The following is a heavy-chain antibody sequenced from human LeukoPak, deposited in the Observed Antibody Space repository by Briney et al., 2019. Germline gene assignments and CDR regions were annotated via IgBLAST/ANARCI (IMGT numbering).Heavy chain of an antibody. J-gene: IGHJ3*02. CDR2: IIPIFGTA. Sequence: SVKVSCKASGGTFSSYAIIWVRQAPGQGLEWIGGIIPIFGTANYAQKFQGRVTITADESTSTAYMELSSLRSEDTAVYYCATDHYGDYRRGAFDIWGQGTMVTVSS. V-gene: IGHV1-69*13. D-gene: IGHD4-17*01. CDR3: ATDHYGDYRRGAFDI. CDR1: GGTFSSYA.